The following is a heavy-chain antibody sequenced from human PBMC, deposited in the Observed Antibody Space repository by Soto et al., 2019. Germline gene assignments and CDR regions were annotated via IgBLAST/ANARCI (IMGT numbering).Heavy chain of an antibody. CDR1: GYAFTTYG. D-gene: IGHD1-1*01. Sequence: QVHLVQSGAEVKKPGASVKVSCKGSGYAFTTYGITWVRQAPGQGLECMGWIGAHNGNTNYAQKLQGRVTVTRDTSTSTAYMELRSLRSDDTAVYYCARGRYGDYWGQGALVTVSS. CDR3: ARGRYGDY. J-gene: IGHJ4*02. CDR2: IGAHNGNT. V-gene: IGHV1-18*01.